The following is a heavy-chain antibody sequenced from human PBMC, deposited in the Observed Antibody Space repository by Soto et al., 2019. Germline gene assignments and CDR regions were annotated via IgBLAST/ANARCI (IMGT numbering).Heavy chain of an antibody. D-gene: IGHD3-3*01. CDR1: GYTFTTSD. CDR2: MNPNSGNT. Sequence: ASVKVSCKASGYTFTTSDINWVRQAAGQGLEWMGWMNPNSGNTGYAQKFQGRVTMTTNTSISTAYMELSSLRSEDTAVYYFARGARFLDQFGYYYYYMDVWGKGTTVTVSS. CDR3: ARGARFLDQFGYYYYYMDV. J-gene: IGHJ6*03. V-gene: IGHV1-8*01.